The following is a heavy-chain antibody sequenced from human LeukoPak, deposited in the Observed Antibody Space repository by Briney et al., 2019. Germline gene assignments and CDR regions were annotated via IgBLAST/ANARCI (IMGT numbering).Heavy chain of an antibody. J-gene: IGHJ4*02. CDR3: ARGGARYLDN. D-gene: IGHD1-14*01. V-gene: IGHV3-7*01. CDR2: MKEDGGDV. CDR1: GFSFSSYT. Sequence: GGSLRLSCVASGFSFSSYTMSWVRQAPGKGLEWVAKMKEDGGDVYYVDSVKGRFTICRDNAKNSLCLQMSSLRVEDTAVYYCARGGARYLDNWGQGSLVTVSS.